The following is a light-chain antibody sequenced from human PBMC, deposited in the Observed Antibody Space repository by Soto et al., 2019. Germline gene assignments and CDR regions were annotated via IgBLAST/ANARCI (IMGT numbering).Light chain of an antibody. CDR1: QDINKF. J-gene: IGKJ2*01. CDR2: SAS. V-gene: IGKV1-9*01. CDR3: QQLKTYPYT. Sequence: IQLTQSPSSLSASVGDRVTITCRASQDINKFLAWFQLKPGKAPNLLIFSASTLQSAVPSRFSGGGSGTDFTLTISSLQPEDFATYYCQQLKTYPYTFGQGTKLEIQ.